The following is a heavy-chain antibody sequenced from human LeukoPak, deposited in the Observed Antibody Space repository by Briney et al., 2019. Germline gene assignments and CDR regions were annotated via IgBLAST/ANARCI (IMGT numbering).Heavy chain of an antibody. J-gene: IGHJ4*02. CDR1: GGTFSSYA. Sequence: ASVKVSCKASGGTFSSYAISWVRQAPGQGLEWMGRIIPILGIANYAQKFQGRVTITADKSTSTAYMELSSLRSEDTAVYYCARDLRGSGYDSGVNSDYWGQGTLVTVSS. CDR3: ARDLRGSGYDSGVNSDY. V-gene: IGHV1-69*04. CDR2: IIPILGIA. D-gene: IGHD5-12*01.